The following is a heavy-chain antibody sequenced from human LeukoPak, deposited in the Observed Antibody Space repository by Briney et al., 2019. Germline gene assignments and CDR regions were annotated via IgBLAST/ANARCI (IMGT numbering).Heavy chain of an antibody. V-gene: IGHV3-33*08. J-gene: IGHJ6*02. CDR2: IWYDGSNK. CDR1: GFTFSNYP. Sequence: GGSLRLSCAASGFTFSNYPMHWVRQVPGKGLEWVAVIWYDGSNKYYADSVKGRFTISRDNSKNSLYLQMNSLRAEDTAVYYCARDPDYYYYYGMDVWGQGTTVTVSS. CDR3: ARDPDYYYYYGMDV.